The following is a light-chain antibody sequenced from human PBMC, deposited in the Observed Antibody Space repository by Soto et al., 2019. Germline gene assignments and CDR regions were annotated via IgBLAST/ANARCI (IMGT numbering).Light chain of an antibody. CDR2: DAS. Sequence: IQMTQTPATLSASVGDRVTITCRASQSVRSWLAWYQQKPGTAPKLLIFDASRLESGVPSRFSGSASGTEFTLTIISLQPDDFATYYCQQYDDYPLTFGGGTKVEIK. CDR1: QSVRSW. CDR3: QQYDDYPLT. J-gene: IGKJ4*01. V-gene: IGKV1-5*01.